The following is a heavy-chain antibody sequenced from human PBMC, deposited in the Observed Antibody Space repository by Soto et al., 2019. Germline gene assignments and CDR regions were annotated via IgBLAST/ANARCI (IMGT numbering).Heavy chain of an antibody. CDR1: GYTFTSYG. CDR3: ARVGCRGGSCYYTGEDWFDP. Sequence: QVQLVQSGAEVKKPGASVKVSCKASGYTFTSYGISWVRQAPGQGLVWMGWISAYNGNTNYAQKLQGKVTMTTDTCTSTAYMELRSPRSDDTAVYYCARVGCRGGSCYYTGEDWFDPWGQGTLVTVSS. V-gene: IGHV1-18*01. J-gene: IGHJ5*02. D-gene: IGHD2-15*01. CDR2: ISAYNGNT.